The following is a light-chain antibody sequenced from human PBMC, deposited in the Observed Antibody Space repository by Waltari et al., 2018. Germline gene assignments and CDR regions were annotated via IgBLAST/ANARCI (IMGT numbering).Light chain of an antibody. CDR2: ETA. CDR3: QNYHIRKA. Sequence: DIQMTQSPPTLSASVGDRVTLTCRASLNIFGRLAWYQQKPGKPPQLLIYETANVESGVTSRFSGSGSGTDFTLVIDSLQPDDFATYYCQNYHIRKAFGQGTNVEIK. CDR1: LNIFGR. J-gene: IGKJ2*01. V-gene: IGKV1-5*03.